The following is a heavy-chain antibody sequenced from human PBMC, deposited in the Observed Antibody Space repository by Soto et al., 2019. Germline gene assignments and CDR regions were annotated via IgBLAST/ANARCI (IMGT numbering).Heavy chain of an antibody. CDR3: AKDPEEDFGYDLDYFDY. V-gene: IGHV3-9*01. J-gene: IGHJ4*02. CDR2: MAWNGATT. D-gene: IGHD5-12*01. Sequence: EVQLVESGGGLVQPGRSLRISCAASGFNFDDYAMHWVRQAPGKGLEWVSGMAWNGATTGYADSVKGRFTISRDNAKNSLYLQMKSLRIEDTAFYYCAKDPEEDFGYDLDYFDYWGQGTLVTVSS. CDR1: GFNFDDYA.